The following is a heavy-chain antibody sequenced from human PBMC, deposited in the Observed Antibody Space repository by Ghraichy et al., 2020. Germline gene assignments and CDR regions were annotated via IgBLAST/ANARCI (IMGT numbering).Heavy chain of an antibody. CDR1: GDSVSSNRAA. CDR2: TYYRSKWFN. Sequence: SQTLSLTCVISGDSVSSNRAAWNWIRQSPSRGLEWLGRTYYRSKWFNDYAESVKSRIVISPDTSRNTFSLQLASVTPDDMAIYYCARVTRAYSYYFYPMDVWGQGTTVSVS. V-gene: IGHV6-1*01. J-gene: IGHJ6*02. CDR3: ARVTRAYSYYFYPMDV.